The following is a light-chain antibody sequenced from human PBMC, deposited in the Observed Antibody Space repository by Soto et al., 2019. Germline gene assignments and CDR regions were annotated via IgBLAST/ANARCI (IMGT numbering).Light chain of an antibody. CDR3: SSYAGSNNSPFV. CDR2: EVS. Sequence: QSVLTPPASACGSPGQSFTISCTGTSSDVGGYNYVSWYQQHPGKAPKLMIYEVSKRPSGVPDRFSGSKSGNTASLTVSGLQAEDEVDYYCSSYAGSNNSPFVFGTGTKVTVL. CDR1: SSDVGGYNY. V-gene: IGLV2-8*01. J-gene: IGLJ1*01.